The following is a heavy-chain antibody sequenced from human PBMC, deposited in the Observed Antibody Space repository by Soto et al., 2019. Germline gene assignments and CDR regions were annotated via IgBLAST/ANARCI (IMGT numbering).Heavy chain of an antibody. D-gene: IGHD3-10*01. J-gene: IGHJ6*02. CDR3: TRLVGGSQGDYYYGMDV. CDR2: IRSKANSYAT. V-gene: IGHV3-73*02. CDR1: GFTFSGSA. Sequence: VQLVQSGGGLVQPGGSLNLSCAASGFTFSGSAMHWVRQASGKGLEWFGRIRSKANSYATAYAASVKGRFTISRDDSKNTAYLQMNSLKTEDTAVYYCTRLVGGSQGDYYYGMDVWGQGTTVTVSS.